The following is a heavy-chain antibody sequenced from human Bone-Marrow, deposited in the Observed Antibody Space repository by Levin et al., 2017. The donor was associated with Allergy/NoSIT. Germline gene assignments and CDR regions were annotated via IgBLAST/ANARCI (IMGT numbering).Heavy chain of an antibody. V-gene: IGHV4-39*02. D-gene: IGHD6-13*01. Sequence: SETLSLTCTVSGGSITSGSYYWGWIRQPPGKGLEWIGSIYYSGSSFYSPSLKSRVTISVDMSKNQFSLKLTSVTAADTAVYYCARDETFNSWHVGWFDSWGQGTLVTVSS. CDR2: IYYSGSS. J-gene: IGHJ5*01. CDR3: ARDETFNSWHVGWFDS. CDR1: GGSITSGSYY.